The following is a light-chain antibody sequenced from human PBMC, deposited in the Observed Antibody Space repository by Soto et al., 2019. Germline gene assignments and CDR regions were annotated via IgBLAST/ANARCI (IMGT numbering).Light chain of an antibody. CDR3: QQLNSYPYT. Sequence: DIQLTQSPSFLSASVGDRVTITCRASQEISSFLAWYQQKLGKAPKLVMYGASTLQSGVPSKFSGSGSGTLFTLTISSLQPGDFATYFCQQLNSYPYTFGQGTKLEIK. J-gene: IGKJ2*01. CDR1: QEISSF. V-gene: IGKV1-9*01. CDR2: GAS.